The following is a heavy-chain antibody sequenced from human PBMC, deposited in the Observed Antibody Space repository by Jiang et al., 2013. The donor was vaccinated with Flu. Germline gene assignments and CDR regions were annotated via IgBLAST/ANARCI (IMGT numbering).Heavy chain of an antibody. D-gene: IGHD3-9*01. V-gene: IGHV3-30-3*01. J-gene: IGHJ5*02. CDR1: GFTFSSYA. Sequence: GFTFSSYAMHWVRQAPGKGLEWVAVISYDGSNKYYADSVKGRFTISRDNSKNTLYLQMNSLRAEDTAVYYCARDPRGVNGYWLVGYWFDPWGQGTLVTVSS. CDR3: ARDPRGVNGYWLVGYWFDP. CDR2: ISYDGSNK.